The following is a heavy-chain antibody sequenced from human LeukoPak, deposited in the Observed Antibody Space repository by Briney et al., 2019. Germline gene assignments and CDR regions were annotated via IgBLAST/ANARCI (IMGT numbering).Heavy chain of an antibody. V-gene: IGHV3-33*06. CDR1: GFTFSNYG. CDR3: AKDAQRGFDYSNSLEN. CDR2: IWSDATNQ. J-gene: IGHJ4*02. D-gene: IGHD4-11*01. Sequence: GGSLRLSCAVSGFTFSNYGMHWVRQAPGKGLEWVAVIWSDATNQYYADSVKGRFIISRDNSQNTVFLHMNSLTAEDTAVYYCAKDAQRGFDYSNSLENWGQGTLVTVSS.